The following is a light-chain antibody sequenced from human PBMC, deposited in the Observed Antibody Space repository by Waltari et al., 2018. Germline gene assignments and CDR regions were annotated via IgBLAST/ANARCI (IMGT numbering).Light chain of an antibody. CDR1: QSVSSSY. CDR2: GAS. J-gene: IGKJ2*01. V-gene: IGKV3-20*01. Sequence: DIVLTQSPGTLSLSPGARATLSCRASQSVSSSYLAWYQQKPGQAPRLLIYGASSRATGIPDRFSGSGSGTDFTLTISRLEPEDLAVYYCQQHGSSPRTFGQGTKLDIK. CDR3: QQHGSSPRT.